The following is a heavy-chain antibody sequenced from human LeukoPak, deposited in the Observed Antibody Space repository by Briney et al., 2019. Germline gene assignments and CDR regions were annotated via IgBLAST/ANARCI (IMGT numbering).Heavy chain of an antibody. CDR1: GGSINSYY. V-gene: IGHV4-59*12. CDR2: IYHSGST. J-gene: IGHJ3*02. Sequence: SETLSLTCTVSGGSINSYYWSWIRQPPGKGLEWIGYIYHSGSTYYNPSLKSRVTISVDRSKNQFSLKLSSVTAADTAVYYCAREGDSDAFDIWGQGTMVTVSS. D-gene: IGHD2-21*02. CDR3: AREGDSDAFDI.